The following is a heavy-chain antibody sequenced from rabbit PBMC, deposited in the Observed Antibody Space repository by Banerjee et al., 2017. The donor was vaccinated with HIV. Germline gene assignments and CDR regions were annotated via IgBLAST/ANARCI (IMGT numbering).Heavy chain of an antibody. CDR1: GFSFSSSYW. CDR3: ARSDYDCDYGMDL. D-gene: IGHD1-1*01. CDR2: IYAGSSGST. J-gene: IGHJ6*01. Sequence: QEQLEESGGDLVKPEGSLTLTCTASGFSFSSSYWICWVRQAPGKGLEWIACIYAGSSGSTRYASWAKGRFTISKTSSTTVTLQMTSLTAADTATYFCARSDYDCDYGMDLWGQGTLVTVS. V-gene: IGHV1S45*01.